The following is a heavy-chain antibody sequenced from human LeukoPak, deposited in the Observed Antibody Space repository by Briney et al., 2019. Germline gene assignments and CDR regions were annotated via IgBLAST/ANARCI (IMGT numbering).Heavy chain of an antibody. J-gene: IGHJ3*01. CDR2: IYTSRST. D-gene: IGHD1-26*01. V-gene: IGHV4-61*02. Sequence: SETLSLTCTVSGGSISSGSYYWSWIRQPAGKGLEWIGRIYTSRSTNYNPSLKSRVTISVDTSKNQFSLKLSSVTAADTAVYYCASLVGALDAFDVWGQGTMVTVSS. CDR1: GGSISSGSYY. CDR3: ASLVGALDAFDV.